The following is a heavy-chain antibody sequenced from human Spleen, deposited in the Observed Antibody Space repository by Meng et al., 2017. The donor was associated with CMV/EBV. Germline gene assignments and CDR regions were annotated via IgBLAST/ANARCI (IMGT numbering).Heavy chain of an antibody. J-gene: IGHJ4*02. V-gene: IGHV1-69*05. CDR3: ARIGICSGASCYTGDYSSRHFDY. CDR2: IIPIFGTA. CDR1: GGTFSSYA. Sequence: SVKVSCKASGGTFSSYAISWVRQAPGQGLDWMGGIIPIFGTANYAQNFQDRVTITTDESRSTAYMELSSLRSEDTAIYYCARIGICSGASCYTGDYSSRHFDYWGQGTLVTVSS. D-gene: IGHD2-2*02.